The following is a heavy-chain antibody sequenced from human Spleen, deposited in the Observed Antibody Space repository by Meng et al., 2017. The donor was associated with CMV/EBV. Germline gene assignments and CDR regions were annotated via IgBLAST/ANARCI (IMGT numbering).Heavy chain of an antibody. J-gene: IGHJ4*02. V-gene: IGHV3-15*01. D-gene: IGHD3-10*01. Sequence: GESLKISCAASGFTFSNVWMSWVRQAPGKGLEWVGRIKTKIDGETTDFAAPVKGRFSISRDDSKNTLYLQMSSLKAEDTAVYYCATDWSRQLLGSWGQGTLVTVSS. CDR1: GFTFSNVW. CDR2: IKTKIDGETT. CDR3: ATDWSRQLLGS.